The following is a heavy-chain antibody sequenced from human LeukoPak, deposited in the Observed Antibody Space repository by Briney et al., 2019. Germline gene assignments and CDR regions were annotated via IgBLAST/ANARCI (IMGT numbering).Heavy chain of an antibody. D-gene: IGHD4-17*01. J-gene: IGHJ1*01. CDR1: GFTFNSYS. V-gene: IGHV3-21*01. CDR2: ISSSSSYI. Sequence: GGSLRLSCAASGFTFNSYSMNWVRQAPGKGLEWVSSISSSSSYIYYADSVKGRFTISRDNAKNSLYLQMNSLRAEDTAVYYCARDAGYGDYLSFQHWGQGTLVTVSS. CDR3: ARDAGYGDYLSFQH.